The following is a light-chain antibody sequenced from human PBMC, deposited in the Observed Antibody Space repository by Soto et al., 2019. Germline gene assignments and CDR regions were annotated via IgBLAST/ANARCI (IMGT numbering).Light chain of an antibody. CDR1: QSVSSH. V-gene: IGKV3-11*01. Sequence: EIVLTQSPATLSLSPGEIATLSCRASQSVSSHLAWYQQKPGQAPRLLIYDASNRATGIPARFSGSGSGTDFTLTISSLEPEDFAVYFCQQRSAWPPIFTFGPGTKVDIK. CDR2: DAS. J-gene: IGKJ3*01. CDR3: QQRSAWPPIFT.